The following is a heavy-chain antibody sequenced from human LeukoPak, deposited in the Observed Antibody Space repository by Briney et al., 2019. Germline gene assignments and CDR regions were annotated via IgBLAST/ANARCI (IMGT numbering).Heavy chain of an antibody. D-gene: IGHD2-2*01. Sequence: ASVKVSYKASGYTFTSYYMHWVRQAPGQWLEWMGIINPSGGSTSYAQKFRGRVTMTRDMSTSTVYMELSSLRSEDTAVYYCARERYCSSTSCYDNWFDPWGQGTLVTVSS. CDR3: ARERYCSSTSCYDNWFDP. V-gene: IGHV1-46*01. CDR2: INPSGGST. J-gene: IGHJ5*02. CDR1: GYTFTSYY.